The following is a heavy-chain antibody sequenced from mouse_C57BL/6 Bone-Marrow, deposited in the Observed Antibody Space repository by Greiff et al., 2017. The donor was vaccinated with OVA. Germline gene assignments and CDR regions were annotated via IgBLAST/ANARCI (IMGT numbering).Heavy chain of an antibody. CDR1: GFTFSSYG. CDR3: ARQVLLRWFAY. D-gene: IGHD1-1*01. CDR2: IISGGGCT. V-gene: IGHV5-6*01. J-gene: IGHJ3*01. Sequence: EVMLVESGGDLVKPGGSLKLSCAATGFTFSSYGMSWVRQTPDKRLEWVATIISGGGCTNYHDSVKGRFTFSRDNATNTTYMQMSSLKSEDTAMYYGARQVLLRWFAYWGQGTLVTVSA.